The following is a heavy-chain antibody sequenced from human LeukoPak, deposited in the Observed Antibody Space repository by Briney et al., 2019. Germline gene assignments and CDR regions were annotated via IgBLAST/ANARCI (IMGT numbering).Heavy chain of an antibody. CDR3: ARALVRGYSYGLFGY. CDR1: GYTFTSYY. V-gene: IGHV1-46*01. J-gene: IGHJ4*02. D-gene: IGHD5-18*01. CDR2: INPSGGST. Sequence: ASVKVSCKASGYTFTSYYMHWVRQAPGQGLEWMGIINPSGGSTSYAQKFQGRVTMTRDMSTSTVYMELSSLRSEDTAVYYCARALVRGYSYGLFGYWGQGTLVTVSS.